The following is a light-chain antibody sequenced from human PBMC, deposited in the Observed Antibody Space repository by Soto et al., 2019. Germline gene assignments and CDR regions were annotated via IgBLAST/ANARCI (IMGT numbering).Light chain of an antibody. V-gene: IGLV2-14*01. CDR3: SSYTSSSTPWV. CDR2: DVS. J-gene: IGLJ3*02. Sequence: QSALTQPASVSGSPGQSITISCTGTSSDVGGYNYVSWYQQHPGKAPKLMIYDVSNRPSGVSNRFSGSKSGNTASLTISGLQAEYEAEYYCSSYTSSSTPWVFGGGTKLTVL. CDR1: SSDVGGYNY.